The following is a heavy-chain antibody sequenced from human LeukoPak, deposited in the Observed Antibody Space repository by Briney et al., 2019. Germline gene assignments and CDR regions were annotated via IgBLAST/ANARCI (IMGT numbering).Heavy chain of an antibody. V-gene: IGHV1-69*13. D-gene: IGHD2-2*01. CDR1: GGTFSSYA. CDR2: IIPIFGTA. J-gene: IGHJ6*02. Sequence: GASVKVSCKASGGTFSSYAISWVRQAPGQGLEWMGGIIPIFGTANYAQKFQGRVTITADESTSTAYMELSSLRSEDTAVYYCARRTQTASDIVVVPAADYYYGMGVWGQGTTVTVSS. CDR3: ARRTQTASDIVVVPAADYYYGMGV.